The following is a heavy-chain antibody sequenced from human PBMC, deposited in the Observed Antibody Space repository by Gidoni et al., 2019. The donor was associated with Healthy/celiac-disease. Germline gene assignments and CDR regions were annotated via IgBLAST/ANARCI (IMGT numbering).Heavy chain of an antibody. J-gene: IGHJ4*02. CDR3: ARHGCSGSYVACLGGFDY. V-gene: IGHV4-59*08. CDR2: IYYSGST. D-gene: IGHD1-26*01. CDR1: GASTSSSY. Sequence: QVHLQESGQRLGRPSETLSLTCTVAGASTSSSYWSWIRQPPGKGPEWIGYIYYSGSTNYNPSLKSPVTISVDTSKNQFSLTLSSVTAADTAVYYCARHGCSGSYVACLGGFDYWGQGTLVTVSS.